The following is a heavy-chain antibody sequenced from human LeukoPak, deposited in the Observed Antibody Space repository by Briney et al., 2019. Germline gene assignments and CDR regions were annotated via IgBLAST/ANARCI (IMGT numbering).Heavy chain of an antibody. V-gene: IGHV3-23*01. CDR2: ISGSGGST. J-gene: IGHJ4*02. CDR1: GFTFSSYA. Sequence: PGGSLRLSCAASGFTFSSYAMSWVRQAPGKGLERVSAISGSGGSTYYADSVKGRFAISRDNSKNTLYLQMNSLRAEDTAVYYCAKDLYDYVWGSYRFSFDYWGQGTLVTVSS. D-gene: IGHD3-16*02. CDR3: AKDLYDYVWGSYRFSFDY.